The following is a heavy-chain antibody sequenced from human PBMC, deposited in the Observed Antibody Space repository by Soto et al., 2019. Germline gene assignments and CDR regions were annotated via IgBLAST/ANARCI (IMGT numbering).Heavy chain of an antibody. CDR1: GLTISGKKY. CDR2: LYDVDGS. V-gene: IGHV3-53*01. Sequence: DVQLVESGGGLIQPGESLRLSCAAFGLTISGKKYVAWVRQAPGKGLAWVSGLYDVDGSLYADSVRGRFTTSSDSSKTTVYLQMNDLRPDDTAVYYCATWHEREHAYDVWGQGTTVTVSS. CDR3: ATWHEREHAYDV. D-gene: IGHD1-1*01. J-gene: IGHJ3*01.